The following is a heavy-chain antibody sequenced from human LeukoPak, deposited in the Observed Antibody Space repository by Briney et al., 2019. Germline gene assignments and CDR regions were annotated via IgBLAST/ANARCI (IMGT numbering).Heavy chain of an antibody. CDR1: GGSINNYY. CDR3: ASHVRGTYAWFDP. Sequence: PSETLSLTCTVSGGSINNYYWSWIRQPPGKGLEWIGYVYYKGSTNYSPSLKSRVTISVDTSKNQFSLKLSSVTAADTALYYCASHVRGTYAWFDPWGQGTLVTVSS. J-gene: IGHJ5*02. CDR2: VYYKGST. V-gene: IGHV4-59*08. D-gene: IGHD4-17*01.